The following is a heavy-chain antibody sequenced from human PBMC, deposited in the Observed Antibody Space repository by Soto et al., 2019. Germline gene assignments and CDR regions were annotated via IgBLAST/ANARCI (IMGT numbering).Heavy chain of an antibody. CDR1: GFTFSSYS. J-gene: IGHJ4*02. CDR2: FRTSGDGGTT. D-gene: IGHD3-10*01. V-gene: IGHV3-23*01. CDR3: AKKVNSGPGSQYFDY. Sequence: VGSLRLSCAASGFTFSSYSMSWVRQAPGKGLEWVSGFRTSGDGGTTYYADSVKGRFTISRDNSKNMLFLQMNSLRAEDTAIYYCAKKVNSGPGSQYFDYWGQGTLVTVSS.